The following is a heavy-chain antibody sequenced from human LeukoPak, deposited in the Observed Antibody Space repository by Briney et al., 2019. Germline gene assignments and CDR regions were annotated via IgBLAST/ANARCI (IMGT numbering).Heavy chain of an antibody. J-gene: IGHJ4*02. D-gene: IGHD5-12*01. CDR2: ISYDGGDS. V-gene: IGHV3-30*18. CDR1: GFTFSSHA. CDR3: AKDGATMGHYFDY. Sequence: PGRSLRLSCAASGFTFSSHAMHWVRQAPGKGLEWVAVISYDGGDSVYAESVKGRFTISRDNSKNTLYLQMNSLRTEDTAVYYCAKDGATMGHYFDYWGQGTLVTVSS.